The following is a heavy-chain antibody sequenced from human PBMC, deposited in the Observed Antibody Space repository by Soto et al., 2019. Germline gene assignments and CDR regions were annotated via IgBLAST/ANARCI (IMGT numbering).Heavy chain of an antibody. CDR3: ARDCPITMIVVCHDAFDI. Sequence: QVQLVQSGAEVKKPGSSVKVSCKASGGTFSSYAISWVRQAPGQGLEWMGGIIPIFGTANYAQKFQGRVTITADESTSTAYMELSSLRSEDTAVYYYARDCPITMIVVCHDAFDIWGQGTMVTVSS. V-gene: IGHV1-69*01. J-gene: IGHJ3*02. D-gene: IGHD3-22*01. CDR1: GGTFSSYA. CDR2: IIPIFGTA.